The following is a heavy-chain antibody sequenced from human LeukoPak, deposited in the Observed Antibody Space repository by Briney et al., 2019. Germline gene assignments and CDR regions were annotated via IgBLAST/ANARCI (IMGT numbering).Heavy chain of an antibody. CDR2: ISPYNTNT. CDR1: GYTFSIYG. Sequence: GASVKVSCKASGYTFSIYGFNWVRQAPGQGLEWMGSISPYNTNTNYAQNLQGRVTMTTDTSTTTAYMELRSLTSDDTAVYYCARAGGSWAPDYWGQGTLVTVSS. J-gene: IGHJ4*02. CDR3: ARAGGSWAPDY. D-gene: IGHD6-13*01. V-gene: IGHV1-18*01.